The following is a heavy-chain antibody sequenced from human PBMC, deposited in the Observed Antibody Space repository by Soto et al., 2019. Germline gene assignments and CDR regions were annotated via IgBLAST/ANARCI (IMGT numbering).Heavy chain of an antibody. CDR2: IYHGGST. Sequence: SETLSLTCAVSGYSISSGYYWCFLRQPPGKGLECIGSIYHGGSTYYNPSLNSRVTLSIDMTNNHVSLILNSVTAADTAVYYCARVGPWVPYYYDSSPYTFENWFDPWGQGTLVTVSS. V-gene: IGHV4-38-2*01. D-gene: IGHD3-22*01. CDR1: GYSISSGYY. J-gene: IGHJ5*02. CDR3: ARVGPWVPYYYDSSPYTFENWFDP.